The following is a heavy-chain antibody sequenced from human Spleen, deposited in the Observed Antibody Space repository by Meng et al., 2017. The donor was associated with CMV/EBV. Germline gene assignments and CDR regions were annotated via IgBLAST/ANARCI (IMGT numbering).Heavy chain of an antibody. CDR2: INPNSGGT. Sequence: ASVKVSCKASGYTFTGYYMHWVRQAPGRGLEWMGWINPNSGGTNYAQKFQGRVTMTRDTSISTAYMELSRLRSDDTAVYYCARAIWTSTSNWFDPWGQGTLVTVSS. CDR1: GYTFTGYY. V-gene: IGHV1-2*02. D-gene: IGHD3/OR15-3a*01. J-gene: IGHJ5*02. CDR3: ARAIWTSTSNWFDP.